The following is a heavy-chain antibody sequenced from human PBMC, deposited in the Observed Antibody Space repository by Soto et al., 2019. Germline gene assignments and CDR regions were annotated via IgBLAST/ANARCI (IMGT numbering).Heavy chain of an antibody. CDR1: GYTFTNYA. CDR3: ARRLPAFDV. Sequence: ASVKVSCKSSGYTFTNYALHWVRQAPGHGLEWMGWVNPSNGLTRYSENFQGRLSLTRDTSANTSYMELSSLRRDDAAVYYCARRLPAFDVWGQGTMVTVSS. J-gene: IGHJ3*01. CDR2: VNPSNGLT. V-gene: IGHV1-3*01.